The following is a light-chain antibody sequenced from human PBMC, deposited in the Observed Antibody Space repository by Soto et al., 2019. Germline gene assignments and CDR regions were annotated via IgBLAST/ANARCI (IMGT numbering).Light chain of an antibody. Sequence: EIVMTQSPATLSVSPGERATLSCRASQSVSINLAWYQQKPGQAPRLLIYSASTRATGIPTRFSGSGSGTEFTLTISNLQSDDFAVYYCQKYNNWPQTFGVGAK. J-gene: IGKJ4*01. CDR3: QKYNNWPQT. CDR1: QSVSIN. V-gene: IGKV3-15*01. CDR2: SAS.